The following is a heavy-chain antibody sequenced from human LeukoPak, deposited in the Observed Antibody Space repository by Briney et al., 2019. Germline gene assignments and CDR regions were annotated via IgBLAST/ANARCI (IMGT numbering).Heavy chain of an antibody. CDR2: ISSSSSNI. Sequence: GXSLRLSCAASGFTFSSYRMNWVRQAQGKGLGWVSSISSSSSNIYYADSVKGRSTISRDNAKNSLYLQMNSLRAEDTAVYYCVRDRRDGYINDYWGQGTLVTVSS. D-gene: IGHD5-24*01. V-gene: IGHV3-21*01. J-gene: IGHJ4*02. CDR3: VRDRRDGYINDY. CDR1: GFTFSSYR.